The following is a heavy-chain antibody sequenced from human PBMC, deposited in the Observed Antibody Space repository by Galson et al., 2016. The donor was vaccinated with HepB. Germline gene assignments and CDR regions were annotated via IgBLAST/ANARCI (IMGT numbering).Heavy chain of an antibody. Sequence: SLRLSCAASGFTFTNYAMSWVRQAPGKGLEWVSTIGGRGDTIYYADSVKGRFTISRDNSKNTLYLQMNSLRAEDTAVYYCAKGGYYDSRGFPDYWGQGTLVTVSS. CDR3: AKGGYYDSRGFPDY. J-gene: IGHJ4*02. V-gene: IGHV3-23*01. CDR1: GFTFTNYA. CDR2: IGGRGDTI. D-gene: IGHD3-22*01.